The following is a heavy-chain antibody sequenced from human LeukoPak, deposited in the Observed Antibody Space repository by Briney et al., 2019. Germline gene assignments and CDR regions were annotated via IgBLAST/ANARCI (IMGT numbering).Heavy chain of an antibody. J-gene: IGHJ4*02. CDR2: INNDGSST. D-gene: IGHD6-13*01. CDR3: ARGAHSSSWYYFDY. CDR1: GFTFNNYW. V-gene: IGHV3-74*01. Sequence: GGSLRLSCAASGFTFNNYWMHWVRQAPGKGLVWVSRINNDGSSTSYADSVKGRSTISRDNAKNTLYLQMNSLRAEDTAVYYCARGAHSSSWYYFDYWGQGTLVTVSS.